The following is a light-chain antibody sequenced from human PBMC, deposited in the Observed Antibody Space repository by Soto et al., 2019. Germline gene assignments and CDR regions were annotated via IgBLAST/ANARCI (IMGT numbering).Light chain of an antibody. V-gene: IGKV3-20*01. CDR2: GAS. J-gene: IGKJ1*01. Sequence: EIVMTQSPATVSVSPGERGTLSCRASQSVSSNLAWYQQKPGQAPSLLIYGASSRATGIPDRFSGSGSGTDFTLTISRLEPEDFAVYYCQQYGSSSWTFGQGTKVDIK. CDR1: QSVSSN. CDR3: QQYGSSSWT.